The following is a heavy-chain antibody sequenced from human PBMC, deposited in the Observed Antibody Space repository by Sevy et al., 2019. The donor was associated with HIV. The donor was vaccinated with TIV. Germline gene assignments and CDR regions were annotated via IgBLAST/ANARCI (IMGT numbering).Heavy chain of an antibody. V-gene: IGHV3-23*01. J-gene: IGHJ3*02. D-gene: IGHD3-3*01. CDR2: ISGSGGKT. Sequence: GGSLRLSCAASGFTFSTYAMSWVRQAPGKGLEWVSGISGSGGKTYYADSVKGRLTISRDNSKNTLYLQMNSLRAEDTAVYYCAKGPWREWSLSAVDIWGQGTMVTVSS. CDR1: GFTFSTYA. CDR3: AKGPWREWSLSAVDI.